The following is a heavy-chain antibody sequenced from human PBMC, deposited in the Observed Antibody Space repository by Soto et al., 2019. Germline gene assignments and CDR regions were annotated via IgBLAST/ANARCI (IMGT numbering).Heavy chain of an antibody. CDR2: IYSGGST. J-gene: IGHJ3*02. CDR3: ARHLLEWLLYDAFDI. CDR1: GFTVSSNY. D-gene: IGHD3-3*01. Sequence: EVQLVESGGGLVQPGGSLRLSGAASGFTVSSNYMSWVRQAPGKGLEWVSVIYSGGSTYYADSVKGRFTISRHNSKNTLYLQMNSLRAEDTAVYYCARHLLEWLLYDAFDIWGQGTMVTVSS. V-gene: IGHV3-53*04.